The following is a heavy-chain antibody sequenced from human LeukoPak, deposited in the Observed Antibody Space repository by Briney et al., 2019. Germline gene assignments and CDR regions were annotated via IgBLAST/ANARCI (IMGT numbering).Heavy chain of an antibody. J-gene: IGHJ4*02. CDR3: ASQIVVVPAAMLPLAVGQLAYDY. CDR2: ISSSSSTI. Sequence: AGGSLRLSCAASGFTFSSYSMNWVRQAPGKGLEWVSYISSSSSTIYYADSVKGRFTISRDNAKNSLYLQMNSLRAEDTAVYYCASQIVVVPAAMLPLAVGQLAYDYWGQGTLVTVSS. V-gene: IGHV3-48*01. CDR1: GFTFSSYS. D-gene: IGHD2-2*01.